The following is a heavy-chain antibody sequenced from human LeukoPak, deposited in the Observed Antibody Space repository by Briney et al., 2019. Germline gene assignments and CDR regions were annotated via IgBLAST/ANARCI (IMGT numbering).Heavy chain of an antibody. CDR2: IYYSGST. CDR1: GGSISSHY. Sequence: PSETLSLTCTVSGGSISSHYWSWIRQPPGKGLEWIGYIYYSGSTNYNPSLKSRVTISVDTSKNQFSLKLSSVTAADTAVYYCARDQGYYYGMDVWGQGTTVTVSS. J-gene: IGHJ6*02. V-gene: IGHV4-59*11. CDR3: ARDQGYYYGMDV.